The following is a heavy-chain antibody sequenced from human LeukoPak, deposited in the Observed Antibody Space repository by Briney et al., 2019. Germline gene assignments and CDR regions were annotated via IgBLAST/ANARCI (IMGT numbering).Heavy chain of an antibody. Sequence: PGGSLRLSCAASGFTFSSYSMNWVRQAPGKGLEWVSYISRSSSTISYADSVKGRFTISRDNAKNSLYLQMNSLRDEDTAVYYCARDSARGSYRHAFDIWGQGTMVTVSS. J-gene: IGHJ3*02. V-gene: IGHV3-48*02. CDR1: GFTFSSYS. CDR3: ARDSARGSYRHAFDI. CDR2: ISRSSSTI. D-gene: IGHD1-26*01.